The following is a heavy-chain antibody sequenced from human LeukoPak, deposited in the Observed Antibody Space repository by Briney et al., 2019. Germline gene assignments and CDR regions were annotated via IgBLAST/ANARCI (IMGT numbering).Heavy chain of an antibody. D-gene: IGHD3-9*01. Sequence: GASVKVSCKASGYTFTSYYMHWVRQAPGQGLEWMGIINPSGGSTSYAQKFQGRVTMTRDMSTSTAYMELRSLRSDDTAVYYCARAILRYFDWLTPHYYYYYMDVWGKGTTVTISS. V-gene: IGHV1-46*01. CDR2: INPSGGST. CDR1: GYTFTSYY. J-gene: IGHJ6*03. CDR3: ARAILRYFDWLTPHYYYYYMDV.